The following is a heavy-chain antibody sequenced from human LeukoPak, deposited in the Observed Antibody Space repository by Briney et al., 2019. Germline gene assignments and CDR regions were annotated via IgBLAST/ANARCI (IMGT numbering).Heavy chain of an antibody. V-gene: IGHV3-33*03. CDR2: IWYDGSNK. J-gene: IGHJ6*02. Sequence: GGSLRLSCAASGFTFSSYGMHWVRQAPGKGLEWVAVIWYDGSNKYYADSVKGRFTISRDNAKNFLYLQMNGLKAEDTALYYCAKRSGGRSAATNSDYYYAMDVWGQGTTVTVSS. CDR3: AKRSGGRSAATNSDYYYAMDV. CDR1: GFTFSSYG. D-gene: IGHD3-10*01.